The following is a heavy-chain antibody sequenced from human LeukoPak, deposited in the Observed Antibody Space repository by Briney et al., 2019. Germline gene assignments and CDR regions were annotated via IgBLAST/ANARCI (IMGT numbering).Heavy chain of an antibody. Sequence: SETLSLTCAVYGGSFSGYYWSWIRQPPGKGLEWIGEINHSGSTNYNPSLKSRVTISVDTSKNQFSLKLSSVTAADTAVYYCAREDTMVRGVGFDYWGQGTLVTVFS. J-gene: IGHJ4*02. CDR1: GGSFSGYY. CDR3: AREDTMVRGVGFDY. V-gene: IGHV4-34*01. CDR2: INHSGST. D-gene: IGHD3-10*01.